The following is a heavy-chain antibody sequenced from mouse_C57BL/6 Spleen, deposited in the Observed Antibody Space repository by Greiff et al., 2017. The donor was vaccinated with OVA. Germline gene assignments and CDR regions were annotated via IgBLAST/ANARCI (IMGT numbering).Heavy chain of an antibody. J-gene: IGHJ3*01. D-gene: IGHD1-1*01. CDR2: IDPAIGHT. Sequence: VQLQQSVAELVRPGASVKLSCTASGFNIKNLYMPWVKQRPEQGLEWIGRIDPAIGHTKYAPKFQGKAPITADISSNTAYLQLSSLTSEDTAIYDCAAYGSSSAWFAYWGQGTLVTVSA. CDR1: GFNIKNLY. CDR3: AAYGSSSAWFAY. V-gene: IGHV14-3*01.